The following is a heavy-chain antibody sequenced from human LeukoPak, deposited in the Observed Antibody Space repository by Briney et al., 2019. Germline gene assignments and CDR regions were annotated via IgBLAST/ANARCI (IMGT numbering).Heavy chain of an antibody. Sequence: SETLSLTCTVSGGSISSSSYYWGWIRQPPGKRLEWIGSIYYSGSTYYNPSLKSRVTISVDTSKNPFSLKLSSVTAADTAVYYCARGRGSRSTRITMVRGVIPNWFDPWGQGTLVTVSS. D-gene: IGHD3-10*01. J-gene: IGHJ5*02. CDR2: IYYSGST. V-gene: IGHV4-39*07. CDR1: GGSISSSSYY. CDR3: ARGRGSRSTRITMVRGVIPNWFDP.